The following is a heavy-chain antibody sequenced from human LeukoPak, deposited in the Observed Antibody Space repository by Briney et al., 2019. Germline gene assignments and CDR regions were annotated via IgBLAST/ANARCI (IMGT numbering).Heavy chain of an antibody. Sequence: SETLSLTCTVSGGSVSSGSYYWSRIRQPPGKGLEWIGYIYYSGSTNYNPSLKSRVTISVDTSKNQFSLKLSSVTAADTAVYYCARGLTRWGQGTLVTVSS. CDR1: GGSVSSGSYY. CDR3: ARGLTR. J-gene: IGHJ4*02. V-gene: IGHV4-61*01. CDR2: IYYSGST. D-gene: IGHD6-19*01.